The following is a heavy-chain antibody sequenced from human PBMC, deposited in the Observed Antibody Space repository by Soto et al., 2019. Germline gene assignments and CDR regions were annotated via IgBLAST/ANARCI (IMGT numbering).Heavy chain of an antibody. J-gene: IGHJ6*02. Sequence: SETLSLTCTVSGGSISSSSYYWGWIRQPPGKGLEWIGSIYYSGSTYYNPSLKSRVTISIDTSKNQFSLKLSSVTAADTAVYYCARLGGQWMYNYYYGMDVWGQGTTVTVSS. CDR1: GGSISSSSYY. CDR3: ARLGGQWMYNYYYGMDV. V-gene: IGHV4-39*01. CDR2: IYYSGST. D-gene: IGHD6-19*01.